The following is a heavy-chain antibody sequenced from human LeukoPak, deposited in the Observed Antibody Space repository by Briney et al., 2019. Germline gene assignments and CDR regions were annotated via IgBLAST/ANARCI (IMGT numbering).Heavy chain of an antibody. Sequence: ASVKVSCKASGGTFSSYAISWVRQAPGQGLEWMGRIIPILGIANYAQKFQGRVTITADKSTSTAYMELSSLRSEDTAVYYCARLLVYGDYEDYWGQGTLVTVSS. CDR3: ARLLVYGDYEDY. CDR2: IIPILGIA. CDR1: GGTFSSYA. D-gene: IGHD4-17*01. J-gene: IGHJ4*02. V-gene: IGHV1-69*04.